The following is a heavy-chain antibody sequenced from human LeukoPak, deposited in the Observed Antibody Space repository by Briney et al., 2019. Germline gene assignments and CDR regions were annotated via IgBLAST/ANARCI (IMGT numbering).Heavy chain of an antibody. CDR3: ARGVRGSQKLDY. CDR1: GYVFSSFG. D-gene: IGHD1-26*01. Sequence: ASVKISCKASGYVFSSFGVCWVRQAPGQGLEWMEWSGDYIGNTNVPQKFQGRRTMTTDASMSIAYMELRSLRSDDTAVYYCARGVRGSQKLDYWGQGTLVTVSS. V-gene: IGHV1-18*01. CDR2: SGDYIGNT. J-gene: IGHJ4*02.